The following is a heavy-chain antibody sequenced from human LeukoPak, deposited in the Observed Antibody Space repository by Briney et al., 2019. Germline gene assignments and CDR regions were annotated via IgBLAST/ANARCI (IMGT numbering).Heavy chain of an antibody. J-gene: IGHJ1*01. CDR1: GYSFTGYY. CDR2: INPDSGGT. D-gene: IGHD3-22*01. V-gene: IGHV1-2*02. Sequence: ASVKVSCKASGYSFTGYYLQWVRQAPGQGLEWMGWINPDSGGTNSAQKFQGRVTMTRDTSISTAYMELSRLRSDDTAEYYCARALYYDSSGYYSSSYYYFQHWGQGTLVTVSS. CDR3: ARALYYDSSGYYSSSYYYFQH.